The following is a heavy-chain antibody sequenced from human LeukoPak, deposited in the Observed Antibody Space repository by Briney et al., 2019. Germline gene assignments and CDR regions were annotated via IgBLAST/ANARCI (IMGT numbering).Heavy chain of an antibody. CDR3: AKDGYCSGGSCYLWYFDY. CDR2: ISDSGGST. CDR1: GFTFSSYA. V-gene: IGHV3-23*01. D-gene: IGHD2-15*01. J-gene: IGHJ4*02. Sequence: GGSLRLSCAASGFTFSSYAMSWVRQAPGKGLEWVSSISDSGGSTYYADSVKGRFTISRDNSKNTLYLQMNSLRAEDTAVYYCAKDGYCSGGSCYLWYFDYCGQGTLVTVSS.